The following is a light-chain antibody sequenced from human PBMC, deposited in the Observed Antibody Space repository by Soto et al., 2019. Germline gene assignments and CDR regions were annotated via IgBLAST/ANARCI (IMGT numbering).Light chain of an antibody. Sequence: DIVMTQSPDSLAVSLGERATINCKSSQNVLYKSNNENYLAWYQQKPGQPPKLLIYWASTRKPGVPDRFSGSGSGSYFTLTISSLQAEDVAVYSCQQYYNTPPYTFGQGTKLEI. CDR1: QNVLYKSNNENY. CDR2: WAS. V-gene: IGKV4-1*01. J-gene: IGKJ2*01. CDR3: QQYYNTPPYT.